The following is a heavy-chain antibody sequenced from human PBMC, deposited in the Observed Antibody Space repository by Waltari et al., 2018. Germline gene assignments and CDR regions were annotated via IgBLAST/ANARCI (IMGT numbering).Heavy chain of an antibody. D-gene: IGHD2-15*01. CDR2: SRSKAYGGTT. CDR3: TRETCSGGSCYGPNAFDI. Sequence: EVQLVESGGGLVQPGRSLRLSCTASGFTFGDYAMSWVRQAPGKGLEWVGFSRSKAYGGTTEYAASVKGRFTISRDDSKSIAYLQMNSLKTEDTAVYYCTRETCSGGSCYGPNAFDIWGQGTMVTVSS. CDR1: GFTFGDYA. V-gene: IGHV3-49*04. J-gene: IGHJ3*02.